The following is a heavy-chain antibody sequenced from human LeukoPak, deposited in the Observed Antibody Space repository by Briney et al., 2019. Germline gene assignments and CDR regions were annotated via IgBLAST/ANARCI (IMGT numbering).Heavy chain of an antibody. V-gene: IGHV4-4*02. J-gene: IGHJ4*02. D-gene: IGHD4-17*01. CDR2: IYHSGST. CDR1: GGPISSSNW. CDR3: ARGNDYGDYGLDY. Sequence: SETLSLTCAVSGGPISSSNWWGWVRQPPGKGLEWIGEIYHSGSTNYNPSLKSRVTISVDKSKNQFSLKLSSVTAADTAVYYCARGNDYGDYGLDYWGQGTLVTVSS.